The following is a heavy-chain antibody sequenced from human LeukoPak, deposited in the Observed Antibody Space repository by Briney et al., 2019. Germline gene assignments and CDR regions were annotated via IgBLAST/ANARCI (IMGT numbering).Heavy chain of an antibody. CDR1: GYTFTGYY. Sequence: ASVKVSCKASGYTFTGYYMHWVRQAPGQGLEWMGWINPNSGGTNNAQKFHGKVTITRDTSISTAYLELTRLRSGDTAVYYCARHGMVRGGYYFDYWGEGTLVTVSS. D-gene: IGHD3-10*01. CDR2: INPNSGGT. J-gene: IGHJ4*02. CDR3: ARHGMVRGGYYFDY. V-gene: IGHV1-2*02.